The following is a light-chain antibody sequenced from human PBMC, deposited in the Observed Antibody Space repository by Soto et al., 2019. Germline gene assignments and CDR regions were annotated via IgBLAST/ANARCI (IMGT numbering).Light chain of an antibody. CDR1: ERMSGW. V-gene: IGKV1-5*01. J-gene: IGKJ1*01. Sequence: DIQMTQSPSTLSASVWYSVTITCRASERMSGWLAWYQQKPGIPPKLLIYYVSALISGVPRMASRSGSGTDCTLTISSLQPDDLATYYCQQYDSYSATCGQGTKVDIK. CDR2: YVS. CDR3: QQYDSYSAT.